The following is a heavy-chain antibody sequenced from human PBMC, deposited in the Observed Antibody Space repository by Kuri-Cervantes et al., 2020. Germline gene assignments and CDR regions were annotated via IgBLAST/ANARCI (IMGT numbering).Heavy chain of an antibody. J-gene: IGHJ5*02. CDR1: GYXXXDHY. D-gene: IGHD2-15*01. V-gene: IGHV1-69*05. CDR2: IIPIFGTA. Sequence: SVKVSXKASGYXXXDHYMNWVRQAPGQGLEWMGGIIPIFGTANYAQKFXGRVTITTDESTSTAYMELSSLRSEVTAVYYCASSLQKXSLGYCSGGRXXNWFDPWGQGTLVTVSS. CDR3: ASSLQKXSLGYCSGGRXXNWFDP.